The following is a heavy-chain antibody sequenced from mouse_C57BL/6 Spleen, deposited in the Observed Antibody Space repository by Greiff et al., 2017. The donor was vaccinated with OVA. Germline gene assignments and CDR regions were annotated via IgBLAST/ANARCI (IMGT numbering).Heavy chain of an antibody. Sequence: VKLMESGPGLVAPSQSLSRTCTVSGFSLTSYGVSWVRQPPGKGLEWLGVIWGDGITNYHSALISRLGISKDNSKSQVFLNLNSLQTDDTATYYCAKGNWDGFAYWGQGTLVTVSA. CDR3: AKGNWDGFAY. V-gene: IGHV2-3*01. CDR2: IWGDGIT. J-gene: IGHJ3*01. CDR1: GFSLTSYG. D-gene: IGHD4-1*01.